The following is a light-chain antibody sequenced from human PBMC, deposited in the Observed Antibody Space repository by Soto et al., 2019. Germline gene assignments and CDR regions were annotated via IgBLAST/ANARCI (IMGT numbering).Light chain of an antibody. CDR2: ASS. J-gene: IGKJ4*01. V-gene: IGKV1-27*01. Sequence: DIRMTQSPSSLSASVGDRVTITCRASQGISNFLAWYQQKPGEVPKILIYASSTLQSGVPSRFSGTGFGTDFTLTISSLQPEDVGTYYCQKYNSGPLTFGGGTKVEIK. CDR1: QGISNF. CDR3: QKYNSGPLT.